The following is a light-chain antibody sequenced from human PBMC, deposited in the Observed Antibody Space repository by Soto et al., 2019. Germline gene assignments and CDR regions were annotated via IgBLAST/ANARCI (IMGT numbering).Light chain of an antibody. CDR1: QSVSSY. Sequence: EIVLTQSPATRSLSPVESATLSCRASQSVSSYLAWYQQKPGQAPRLLIYGASSRATGIPDRFSGSGSGTDFTLTISRLEPEDFAVYYCQQYGSSSITFGQGTRLEIK. CDR2: GAS. CDR3: QQYGSSSIT. J-gene: IGKJ5*01. V-gene: IGKV3-20*01.